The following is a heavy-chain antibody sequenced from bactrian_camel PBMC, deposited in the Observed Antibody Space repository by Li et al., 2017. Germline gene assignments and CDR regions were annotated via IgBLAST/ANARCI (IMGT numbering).Heavy chain of an antibody. Sequence: HVQLVESGGGSVQAGGSLRLSCAISGRSNENYFLAWFRQPPGKEREGVADLDDVGSINYAESVKGRFTISKDNAKATLYLQMNNLTPEDTAMYFCAAEPGLRVVNNRKMYMRAENFNHWGQGTQVTVS. CDR1: GRSNENYF. V-gene: IGHV3S55*01. CDR3: AAEPGLRVVNNRKMYMRAENFNH. J-gene: IGHJ4*01. CDR2: LDDVGSI. D-gene: IGHD5*01.